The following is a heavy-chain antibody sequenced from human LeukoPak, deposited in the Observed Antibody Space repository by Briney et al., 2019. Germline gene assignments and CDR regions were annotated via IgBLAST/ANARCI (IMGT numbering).Heavy chain of an antibody. Sequence: SETLSLTCTVSVGSISSSSYYWGWIRQPPGKGLEWIGSIYYSGSTYYNPSLKSRVTISVDTSKNQFSLKLSSVTAADTAVYYWATHSSSWGEFDYWGQGTLVTVSS. CDR1: VGSISSSSYY. D-gene: IGHD6-13*01. CDR3: ATHSSSWGEFDY. V-gene: IGHV4-39*01. J-gene: IGHJ4*02. CDR2: IYYSGST.